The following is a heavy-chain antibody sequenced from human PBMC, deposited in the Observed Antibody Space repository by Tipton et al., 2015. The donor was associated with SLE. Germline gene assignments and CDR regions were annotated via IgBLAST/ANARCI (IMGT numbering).Heavy chain of an antibody. V-gene: IGHV3-21*01. J-gene: IGHJ4*02. D-gene: IGHD4-17*01. CDR3: ASLHDYGDYFDY. CDR2: ISSTSSYI. CDR1: GFTFSSYS. Sequence: SLRLSCAASGFTFSSYSMNWVRQAPGKGLEWASSISSTSSYIYYADSLKGRFTISRDNSKNTLYLQMNSLRAEDTAVYYCASLHDYGDYFDYWGQGALVTVSS.